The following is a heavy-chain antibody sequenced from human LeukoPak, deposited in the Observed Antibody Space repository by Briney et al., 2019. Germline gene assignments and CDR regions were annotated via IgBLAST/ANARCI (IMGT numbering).Heavy chain of an antibody. CDR2: ISSSDSTI. D-gene: IGHD4-23*01. CDR1: GFTFSRYN. J-gene: IGHJ4*02. V-gene: IGHV3-48*03. CDR3: ARDYGGSSPFDC. Sequence: GGSLRLACAASGFTFSRYNMNWVRQPPGKGLEWVSYISSSDSTIYYADSVKGRFTISRDNAKNSLYLQMNSLRAEDTAVYYCARDYGGSSPFDCWGQGTLVTVSS.